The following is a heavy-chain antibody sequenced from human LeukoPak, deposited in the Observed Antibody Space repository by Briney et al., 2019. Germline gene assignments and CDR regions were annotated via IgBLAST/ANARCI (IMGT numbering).Heavy chain of an antibody. J-gene: IGHJ4*02. D-gene: IGHD6-6*01. CDR1: GGSISSGGYY. V-gene: IGHV4-30-2*01. Sequence: SQTLSLTCTVSGGSISSGGYYWSWIRQPPGKGLEWIGYIYHSGSTYYNPSLKSRVTISVDRSKNQFSLKLSSVTAADTAVYYCARDRSSSSLYYFDYWGQGTLVTVSS. CDR2: IYHSGST. CDR3: ARDRSSSSLYYFDY.